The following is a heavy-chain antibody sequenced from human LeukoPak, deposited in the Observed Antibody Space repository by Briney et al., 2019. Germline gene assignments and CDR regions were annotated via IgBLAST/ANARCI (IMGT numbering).Heavy chain of an antibody. D-gene: IGHD6-19*01. CDR3: ARGSGWDFDY. CDR2: IYSGGTT. V-gene: IGHV3-66*01. J-gene: IGHJ4*02. CDR1: GFSVSSYY. Sequence: PGRCLRLSCAASGFSVSSYYTYWVRQAPGEGLEWVSFIYSGGTTYFPDSVKGSFTISRDNSKNTLYLQMNSLRAEDTAVYYCARGSGWDFDYWGQGTLVTVSS.